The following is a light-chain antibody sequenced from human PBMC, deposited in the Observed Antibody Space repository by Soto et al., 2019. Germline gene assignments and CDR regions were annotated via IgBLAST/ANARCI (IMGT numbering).Light chain of an antibody. CDR1: QRVSSTY. Sequence: EIVLTQSPGTLSLSPWERATLSCRASQRVSSTYLAWYQQKPGQAPRLLIYGASSRATGIPDRFSGSGSGTDFTLTISRLEPEDFAVYYCQQYGSSPPITFGQGTRLEIK. J-gene: IGKJ5*01. CDR3: QQYGSSPPIT. V-gene: IGKV3-20*01. CDR2: GAS.